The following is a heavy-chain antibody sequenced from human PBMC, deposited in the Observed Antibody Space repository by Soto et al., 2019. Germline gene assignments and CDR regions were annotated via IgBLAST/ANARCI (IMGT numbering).Heavy chain of an antibody. Sequence: GGSLRLSCAASGFTFSSYAMNWIRQAPGKGLEWVSAVSGSGSGTHYAESVRGRFTIARDNSKSTVYLQMNSLRGEDAAVYYCARASYDYVWGSPRYQPDAFDIWGQGTMVTVSS. D-gene: IGHD3-16*02. J-gene: IGHJ3*02. V-gene: IGHV3-23*01. CDR1: GFTFSSYA. CDR2: VSGSGSGT. CDR3: ARASYDYVWGSPRYQPDAFDI.